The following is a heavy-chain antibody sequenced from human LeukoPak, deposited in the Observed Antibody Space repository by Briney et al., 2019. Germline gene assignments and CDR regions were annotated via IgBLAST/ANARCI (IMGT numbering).Heavy chain of an antibody. D-gene: IGHD2/OR15-2a*01. CDR3: VRLFPTFPDY. Sequence: PSETLSLTCTVSGGSISSSSYYWGWIRQPPGKGLEWIGSIYYSGSTYYNPSLKSRVTISVDTSRNQFSLKLSSVTAADTAVYYCVRLFPTFPDYWGQGTLVTVSS. CDR1: GGSISSSSYY. J-gene: IGHJ4*02. CDR2: IYYSGST. V-gene: IGHV4-39*01.